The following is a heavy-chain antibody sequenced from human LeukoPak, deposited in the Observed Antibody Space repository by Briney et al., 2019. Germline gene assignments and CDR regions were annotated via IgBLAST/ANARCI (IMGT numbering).Heavy chain of an antibody. CDR3: ARANSGSYSRGVFDP. V-gene: IGHV4-59*08. CDR2: IYYSGST. J-gene: IGHJ5*02. Sequence: PSETLSLTCTVSGGSISSYYWSWIRQPPGKGLEWIGYIYYSGSTNYNPSLKSRVTISVDTSRNQFSLKLSSVTAADTAVYYCARANSGSYSRGVFDPWGQGTLVTVSS. CDR1: GGSISSYY. D-gene: IGHD1-26*01.